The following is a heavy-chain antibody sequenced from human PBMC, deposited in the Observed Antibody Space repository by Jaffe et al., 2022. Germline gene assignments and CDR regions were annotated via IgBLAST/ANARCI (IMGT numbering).Heavy chain of an antibody. J-gene: IGHJ4*02. V-gene: IGHV3-21*01. CDR3: ASGIAAAGTGDY. CDR1: GFTFSSYS. D-gene: IGHD6-13*01. CDR2: ISSSSSYI. Sequence: EVQLVESGGGLVKPGGSLRLSCAASGFTFSSYSMNWVRQAPGKGLEWVSSISSSSSYIYYADSVKGRFTISRDNAKNSLYLQMNSLRAEDTAVYYCASGIAAAGTGDYWGQGTLVTVSS.